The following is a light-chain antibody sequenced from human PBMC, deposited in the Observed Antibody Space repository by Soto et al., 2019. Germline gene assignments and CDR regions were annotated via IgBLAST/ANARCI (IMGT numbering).Light chain of an antibody. CDR1: QSVISTY. Sequence: DIVLPQSPGTLSLSPGERATLSCRASQSVISTYLAWYQRKPGQAPRLLIYGASTRATGVPDRFSGSGSGTDFTLTISRLEPEDFAVYHCQQYGSLSWTFGQGTKVDIK. V-gene: IGKV3-20*01. CDR3: QQYGSLSWT. J-gene: IGKJ1*01. CDR2: GAS.